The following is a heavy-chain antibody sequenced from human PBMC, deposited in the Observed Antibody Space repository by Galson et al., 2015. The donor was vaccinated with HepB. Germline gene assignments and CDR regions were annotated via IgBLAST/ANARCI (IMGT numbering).Heavy chain of an antibody. J-gene: IGHJ6*02. CDR1: GYTFSSYT. Sequence: SVKVSCKDSGYTFSSYTMSWVRQAPGQGLEWMGWINTNTGNPTYAQGFTGRFVFSLDTSARTTYLQISSLKAEDTAVYYCAGYSGVVHCTTTTCYGYNGMDIWGQGTTVTVSS. D-gene: IGHD2/OR15-2a*01. V-gene: IGHV7-4-1*02. CDR3: AGYSGVVHCTTTTCYGYNGMDI. CDR2: INTNTGNP.